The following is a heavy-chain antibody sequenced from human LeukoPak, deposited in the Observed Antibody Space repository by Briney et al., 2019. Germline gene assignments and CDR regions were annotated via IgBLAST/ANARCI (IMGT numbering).Heavy chain of an antibody. CDR2: ISSSSSYI. D-gene: IGHD3-10*01. V-gene: IGHV3-21*01. J-gene: IGHJ4*02. CDR1: GFTFSSYS. CDR3: ARDQTPNNYGSGGY. Sequence: GGSLRLSCAASGFTFSSYSMNWVRQAPGKGLEWVSSISSSSSYIYYADSVKGRFTISRDNAKNSLYLQMNSLRAEDTAVYYCARDQTPNNYGSGGYWGQGTLVTVSS.